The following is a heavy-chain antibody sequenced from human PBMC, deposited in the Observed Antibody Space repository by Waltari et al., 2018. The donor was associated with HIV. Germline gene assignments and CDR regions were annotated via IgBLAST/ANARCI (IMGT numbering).Heavy chain of an antibody. J-gene: IGHJ4*02. CDR3: AKSTGRSSATFSFEY. V-gene: IGHV3-23*01. Sequence: VRLLESGGGFVQPGGSLRLSCAASGFSFSNYAISWVRQAPGKGLEWVSSISGDTKTINYSDSVRGRFTISRDNPKKAVYLQANSLRAEDTAIYYCAKSTGRSSATFSFEYWGQGALVTVSS. D-gene: IGHD1-26*01. CDR2: ISGDTKTI. CDR1: GFSFSNYA.